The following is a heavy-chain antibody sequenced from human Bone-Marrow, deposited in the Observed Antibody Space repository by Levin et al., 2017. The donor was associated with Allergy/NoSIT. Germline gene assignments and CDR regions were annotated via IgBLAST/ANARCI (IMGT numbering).Heavy chain of an antibody. CDR1: GYTFTDYY. Sequence: ASVKVSCKTSGYTFTDYYMHWVRQAPGQGLEWMGWIHPNSGGTNYAQKFQDRVTMTRDTSITTAYMELSRLRSDDTAVYFCTRGKRIRLGELSSDFWGQGTLVTVSS. D-gene: IGHD3-16*02. V-gene: IGHV1-2*02. J-gene: IGHJ4*02. CDR3: TRGKRIRLGELSSDF. CDR2: IHPNSGGT.